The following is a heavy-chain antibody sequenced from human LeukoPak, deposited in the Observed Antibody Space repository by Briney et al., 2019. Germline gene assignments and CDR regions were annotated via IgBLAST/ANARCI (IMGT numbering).Heavy chain of an antibody. J-gene: IGHJ4*02. Sequence: ASVKVSCKASGYTFTGYYMHWVRQAPGQGLEWMGWINPNSGGTNYAQKFLGRVTMTRDTSISTAYMELSRLRSDDTAVYYCATIRIAVAGTEDYWGQGTLVTVSS. CDR1: GYTFTGYY. CDR3: ATIRIAVAGTEDY. D-gene: IGHD6-19*01. V-gene: IGHV1-2*02. CDR2: INPNSGGT.